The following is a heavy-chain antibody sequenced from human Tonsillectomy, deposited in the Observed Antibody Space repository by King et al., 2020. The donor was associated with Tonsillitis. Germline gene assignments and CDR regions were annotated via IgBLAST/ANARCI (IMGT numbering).Heavy chain of an antibody. CDR3: ARDLGYFDL. V-gene: IGHV1-18*01. CDR2: ISTYNGDT. Sequence: QLVQSGAEVKKPGASVKVSCKASGYTFTSYGISWLRQAPGQGLEWMGWISTYNGDTNYEQNLQGRVTMTTDTSTSTPYMELRSLRSDDTAVYYCARDLGYFDLWGRGTLVTVSS. CDR1: GYTFTSYG. J-gene: IGHJ2*01.